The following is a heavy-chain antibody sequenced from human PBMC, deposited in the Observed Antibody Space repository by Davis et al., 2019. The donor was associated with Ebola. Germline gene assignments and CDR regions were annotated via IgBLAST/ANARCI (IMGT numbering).Heavy chain of an antibody. CDR1: GYTFTGYY. Sequence: AASVKVSCKASGYTFTGYYMNWVRQAPGQGLEWMGRINPNSGGTNYAQKFQGRVTMTRDTPISTAYMELSRPRSDDTAVYYCARNRPSSSADTLDYWGQGTLVTVSS. CDR3: ARNRPSSSADTLDY. D-gene: IGHD6-6*01. J-gene: IGHJ4*02. CDR2: INPNSGGT. V-gene: IGHV1-2*06.